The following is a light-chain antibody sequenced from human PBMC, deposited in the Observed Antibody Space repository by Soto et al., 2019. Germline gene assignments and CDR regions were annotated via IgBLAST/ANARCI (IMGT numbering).Light chain of an antibody. Sequence: EIVMTQSPATLSVSPGERVTLSCRASQSVSSRLAWYQQKPGRAPRLLIYGASTRATGIPARFSGSGSGTEFTLTISSVQSEDFAVYYCQQYHNRWTFGQGTKVEIK. V-gene: IGKV3-15*01. CDR2: GAS. CDR3: QQYHNRWT. CDR1: QSVSSR. J-gene: IGKJ1*01.